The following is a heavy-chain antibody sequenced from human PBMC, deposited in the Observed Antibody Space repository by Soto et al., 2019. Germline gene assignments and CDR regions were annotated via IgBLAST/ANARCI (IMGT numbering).Heavy chain of an antibody. V-gene: IGHV1-18*01. CDR3: ARPALACSGGSCYQPSDY. CDR2: ISAYNGNT. Sequence: EASVKVSCKASGGTFSSYAISWVRQAPGQGLEWMGWISAYNGNTNYAQKLQGRVTMTTDTSTSTAYMELRSLRSDDTAVYYCARPALACSGGSCYQPSDYWGQGTLVTVSS. J-gene: IGHJ4*02. D-gene: IGHD2-15*01. CDR1: GGTFSSYA.